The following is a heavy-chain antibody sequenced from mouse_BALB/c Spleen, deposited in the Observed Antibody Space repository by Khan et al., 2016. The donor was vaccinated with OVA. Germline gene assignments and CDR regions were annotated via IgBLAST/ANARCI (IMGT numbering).Heavy chain of an antibody. CDR3: ASYRFDYFDY. J-gene: IGHJ2*01. D-gene: IGHD2-14*01. CDR2: ICPGDGDT. V-gene: IGHV1-87*01. CDR1: GYTFTSYW. Sequence: QVQLKQSGAELARPGASVKLSCKSSGYTFTSYWMQWVKQRPGQGLEWIGTICPGDGDTRYTQKFKGKATLTADKSSSTAFMQLSNLASEDSAVYYCASYRFDYFDYWGQGTTLTVSS.